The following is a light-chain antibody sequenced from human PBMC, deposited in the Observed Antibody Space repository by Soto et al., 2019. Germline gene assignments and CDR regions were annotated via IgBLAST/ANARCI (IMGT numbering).Light chain of an antibody. Sequence: QSALTQPASVSGSPGQSITISCTGTSSDIGSNNYVSWFQQRPGKAPTLIIYEVSNRPSGVSTHFSGSKSGNTASLTISGLLPEDEADYYRISYTTTTRLFGGGTKLTVL. CDR1: SSDIGSNNY. CDR3: ISYTTTTRL. CDR2: EVS. J-gene: IGLJ3*02. V-gene: IGLV2-14*01.